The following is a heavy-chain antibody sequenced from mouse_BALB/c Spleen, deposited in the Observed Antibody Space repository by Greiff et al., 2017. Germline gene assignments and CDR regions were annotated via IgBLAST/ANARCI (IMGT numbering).Heavy chain of an antibody. CDR3: ARDYGYFDY. CDR2: INPYNGAT. CDR1: GYSFTGYY. Sequence: VHVKQSGPELVKPGASVKISCKASGYSFTGYYMHWVKQSHVKSLEWIGRINPYNGATSYNQNFKDKASLTVDKSSSTAYMELHSLTSEDSAVYYCARDYGYFDYWGQGTTLTVSS. V-gene: IGHV1-31*01. D-gene: IGHD1-1*01. J-gene: IGHJ2*01.